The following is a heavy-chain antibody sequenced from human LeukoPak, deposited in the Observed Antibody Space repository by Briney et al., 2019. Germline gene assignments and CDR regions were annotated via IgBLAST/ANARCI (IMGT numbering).Heavy chain of an antibody. J-gene: IGHJ3*02. D-gene: IGHD6-13*01. CDR3: ATGGYSLYGNAFDI. CDR1: GYTLTELS. Sequence: ASVKVSCKVSGYTLTELSMHWVRQAPGKGPEWMGGFDPEDGETIYAQKFQGRVTMTEDTSTDTAYMELSSLRSEDTAVYYCATGGYSLYGNAFDIWGQGTMVTVSS. V-gene: IGHV1-24*01. CDR2: FDPEDGET.